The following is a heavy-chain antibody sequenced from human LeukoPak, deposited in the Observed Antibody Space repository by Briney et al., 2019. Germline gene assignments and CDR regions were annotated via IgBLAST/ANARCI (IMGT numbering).Heavy chain of an antibody. CDR2: IRYVGSNK. J-gene: IGHJ4*02. CDR3: AKDRGSYRHFDY. Sequence: GGSLRLSCAASGFTFSSYGMHWVRQAPGKGLEWVAFIRYVGSNKYYADSVKGRFTISRDNSKNTLYLQMNSLRAEDTAVYYCAKDRGSYRHFDYWGQGTLVTVSS. D-gene: IGHD1-26*01. CDR1: GFTFSSYG. V-gene: IGHV3-30*02.